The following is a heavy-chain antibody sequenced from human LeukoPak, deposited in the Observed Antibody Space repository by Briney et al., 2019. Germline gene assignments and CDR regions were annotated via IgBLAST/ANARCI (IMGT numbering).Heavy chain of an antibody. D-gene: IGHD6-13*01. CDR2: IYSGGST. Sequence: GGSLRLSCAASGFTVSSNYMSWVRQAPGKGLEWVSVIYSGGSTYYADSVKGRFTISRDNSKNTLYLQMNSLRAEDTAVYYCARDPIAAADGVDYWGQGTLVTVSS. CDR1: GFTVSSNY. V-gene: IGHV3-66*01. CDR3: ARDPIAAADGVDY. J-gene: IGHJ4*02.